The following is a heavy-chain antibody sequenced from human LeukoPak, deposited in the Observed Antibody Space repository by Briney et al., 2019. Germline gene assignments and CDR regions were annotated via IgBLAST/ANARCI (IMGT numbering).Heavy chain of an antibody. V-gene: IGHV3-53*01. D-gene: IGHD1-14*01. Sequence: GKSLRLSCAASRFTVSSNYMSWVRQAPGKGLEWVSVIHDGGSTYYADSVKGRFTISRDNSKNTVYLQMNSLRAGDTAVYYCARTHPTGYFDYWGQGTLVTVST. J-gene: IGHJ4*02. CDR1: RFTVSSNY. CDR2: IHDGGST. CDR3: ARTHPTGYFDY.